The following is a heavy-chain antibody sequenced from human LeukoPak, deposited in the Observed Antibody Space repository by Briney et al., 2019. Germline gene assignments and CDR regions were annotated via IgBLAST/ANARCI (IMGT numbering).Heavy chain of an antibody. CDR3: AKRGLVIRVILVGFHKEAYYFDS. CDR2: ISGSGGGT. CDR1: GITLSNYG. J-gene: IGHJ4*02. D-gene: IGHD2-21*01. V-gene: IGHV3-23*01. Sequence: PGGSLRLSCAVSGITLSNYGMSWVRQAPGKGLEWVAGISGSGGGTHYADSVKGRFTISRDNPENTLHLQMNSLRAEDTAVYFCAKRGLVIRVILVGFHKEAYYFDSWGQGALVTVSS.